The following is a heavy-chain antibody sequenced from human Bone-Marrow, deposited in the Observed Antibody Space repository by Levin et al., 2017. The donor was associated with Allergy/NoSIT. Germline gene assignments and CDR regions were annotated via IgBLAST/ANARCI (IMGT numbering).Heavy chain of an antibody. D-gene: IGHD3-3*01. Sequence: GGSLRLSCAVSGFTFSSYAMTWVRQAPGKGLEWVSGISGTGGSTYYVDSVKGRFTISRDNSKNTLYLQMNSLRAEDTAIYYCARDDDFWSDYGMDVWGQGTTVTVSS. CDR3: ARDDDFWSDYGMDV. J-gene: IGHJ6*02. CDR1: GFTFSSYA. CDR2: ISGTGGST. V-gene: IGHV3-23*01.